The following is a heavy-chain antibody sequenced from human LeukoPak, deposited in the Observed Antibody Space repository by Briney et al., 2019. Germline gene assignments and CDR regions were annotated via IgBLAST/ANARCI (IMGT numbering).Heavy chain of an antibody. CDR3: ARDPLSSTWSNYYHAMDV. J-gene: IGHJ6*02. CDR2: ISAYNGKT. D-gene: IGHD6-19*01. CDR1: DYSFTSYA. Sequence: ASVKVSCKASDYSFTSYAINWVRQAPGQGLEWLGWISAYNGKTNYAQKFQDRVTLTTDASTSTAYLELRSLTSDDTAVYYCARDPLSSTWSNYYHAMDVWGPGTTVTVSS. V-gene: IGHV1-18*01.